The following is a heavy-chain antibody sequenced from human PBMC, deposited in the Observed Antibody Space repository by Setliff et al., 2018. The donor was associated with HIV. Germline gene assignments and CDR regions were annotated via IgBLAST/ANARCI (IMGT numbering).Heavy chain of an antibody. D-gene: IGHD3-10*01. J-gene: IGHJ4*02. CDR3: ARLGYVSGGFYKTPGPYHFDY. Sequence: SETLSLTCTVSGGSMSSSSYYWGWIRQTPDKGLEWIGIIYYSGATYYNPSLTSRVTISVDTSRNQFSLKLRSVTAADTAAYYCARLGYVSGGFYKTPGPYHFDYWGQGALVTAPQ. CDR2: IYYSGAT. CDR1: GGSMSSSSYY. V-gene: IGHV4-39*01.